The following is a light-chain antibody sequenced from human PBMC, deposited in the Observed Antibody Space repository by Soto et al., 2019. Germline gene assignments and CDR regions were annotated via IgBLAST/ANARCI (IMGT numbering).Light chain of an antibody. Sequence: DIQMTQSPSTLSASVGDRVTITCRASQSISSWLAWCQQKPGKAPKLLIYQASVLESGVPTRFSGSGSGTEFTLTISSLQPDDFATYYCQQYSSFPWTFGQGTKVEIK. V-gene: IGKV1-5*03. CDR2: QAS. CDR1: QSISSW. J-gene: IGKJ1*01. CDR3: QQYSSFPWT.